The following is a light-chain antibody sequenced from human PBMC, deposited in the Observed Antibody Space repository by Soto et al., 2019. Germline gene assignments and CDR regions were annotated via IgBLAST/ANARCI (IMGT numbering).Light chain of an antibody. V-gene: IGKV1-6*01. CDR3: LQDDTYPWT. CDR1: QSVSTR. J-gene: IGKJ1*01. CDR2: AAS. Sequence: TQSPGTLSLSPGERATVSCRASQSVSTRSLVWYQQKPGKAPKLLIYAASSLQSGVPSRFSGSGSGTYFTLTIGSLQPEDFATYYCLQDDTYPWTFGQGTKVEIK.